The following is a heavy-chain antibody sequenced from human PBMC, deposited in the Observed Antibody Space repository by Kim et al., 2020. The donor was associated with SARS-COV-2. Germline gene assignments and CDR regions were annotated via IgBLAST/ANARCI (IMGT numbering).Heavy chain of an antibody. CDR2: IYYSGST. V-gene: IGHV4-39*07. J-gene: IGHJ1*01. Sequence: SETLSLTCTVSGGSISSSSYYWGWIRQPPGKGLEWIGSIYYSGSTYYNPSLKSRVTISVDTSKNQFSLKLSSVTAADTAVYYCARLKPWVQHWGQGTLVTVSS. CDR1: GGSISSSSYY. CDR3: ARLKPWVQH.